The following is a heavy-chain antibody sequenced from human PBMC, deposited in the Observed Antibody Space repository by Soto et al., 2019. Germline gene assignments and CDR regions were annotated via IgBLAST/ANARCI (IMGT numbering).Heavy chain of an antibody. D-gene: IGHD3-9*01. Sequence: SETLSLTCTVSGGSISSYYWSWIRQPPGKGLEWIGYIYYSGSTNYNPSLKSRVTISVDTSKNQFSLKLSSVTAADTAVYYCARGLPRLRYFDWLPTTIDYGGQGTLVTVSS. CDR3: ARGLPRLRYFDWLPTTIDY. J-gene: IGHJ4*02. V-gene: IGHV4-59*01. CDR1: GGSISSYY. CDR2: IYYSGST.